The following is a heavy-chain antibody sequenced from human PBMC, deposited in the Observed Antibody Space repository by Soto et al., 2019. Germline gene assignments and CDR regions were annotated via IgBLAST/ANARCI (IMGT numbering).Heavy chain of an antibody. CDR1: GDSVSSNSAA. CDR3: ARVPLPGIAAAGTVYYYGMDV. V-gene: IGHV6-1*01. D-gene: IGHD6-13*01. CDR2: TYYRSKWYN. J-gene: IGHJ6*02. Sequence: PSQTLSLTCAISGDSVSSNSAAWNWIRQSPSRGLEWLGRTYYRSKWYNDYAVSVKSRITINTDTSKNQFSLQLNSVTPEDTAVYYCARVPLPGIAAAGTVYYYGMDVWGQGTTVTVSS.